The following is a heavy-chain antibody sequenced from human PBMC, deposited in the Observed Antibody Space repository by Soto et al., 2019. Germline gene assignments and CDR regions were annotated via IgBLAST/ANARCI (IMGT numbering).Heavy chain of an antibody. D-gene: IGHD2-2*01. Sequence: SETLSLTCAVYGGSFSGYYWSWIRQPPGKGLEWIGEINHSGSTNYNPSLKSRVTISVDTSKNRCSRKLSSVTAADTAVYYCARGIAYCSSTSCYDDAFDIWGQGTMVTVSS. CDR3: ARGIAYCSSTSCYDDAFDI. CDR1: GGSFSGYY. J-gene: IGHJ3*02. CDR2: INHSGST. V-gene: IGHV4-34*01.